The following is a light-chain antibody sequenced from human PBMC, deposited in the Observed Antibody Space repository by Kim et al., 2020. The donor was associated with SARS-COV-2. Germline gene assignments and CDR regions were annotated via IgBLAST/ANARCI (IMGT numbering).Light chain of an antibody. J-gene: IGKJ2*01. CDR3: HKYNSAPYT. V-gene: IGKV1-27*01. Sequence: DIQMTQSPSSLSASVGDRVTIACRASQGISNYLAWYQQKPGKVPKLLIYGASTLQSGVPSRFSGSGSGTDFTLTISSLQPEDVATYYCHKYNSAPYTFGQGIKLEI. CDR2: GAS. CDR1: QGISNY.